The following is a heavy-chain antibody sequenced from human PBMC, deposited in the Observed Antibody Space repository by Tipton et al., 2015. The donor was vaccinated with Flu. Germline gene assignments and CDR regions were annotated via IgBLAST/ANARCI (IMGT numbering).Heavy chain of an antibody. Sequence: TLSLTCTVSGGSISSGSYYWSWIRQPAGKGLEWIGRIYTSGSTNYNPSLKSRVIISVDTSKNQFSLKLSSVTAADTAVYYCARELRYSSGWYYFDYWGQGTLVTVSS. CDR2: IYTSGST. CDR3: ARELRYSSGWYYFDY. V-gene: IGHV4-61*02. CDR1: GGSISSGSYY. D-gene: IGHD6-19*01. J-gene: IGHJ4*02.